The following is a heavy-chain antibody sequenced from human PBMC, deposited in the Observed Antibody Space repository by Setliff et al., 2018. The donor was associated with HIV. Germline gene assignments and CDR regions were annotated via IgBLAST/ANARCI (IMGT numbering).Heavy chain of an antibody. CDR2: IIPMFGTE. CDR3: ARGHSSSTNWFFDL. V-gene: IGHV1-69*06. CDR1: GGSFSSYA. Sequence: ASVKVSCKASGGSFSSYAINWVRQAPGQGLEWMGRIIPMFGTENYAQKFQGRVTLTADKFTTTAYMELSRLTSDDTAVYYCARGHSSSTNWFFDLWGRGTLVTSPQ. J-gene: IGHJ2*01. D-gene: IGHD6-6*01.